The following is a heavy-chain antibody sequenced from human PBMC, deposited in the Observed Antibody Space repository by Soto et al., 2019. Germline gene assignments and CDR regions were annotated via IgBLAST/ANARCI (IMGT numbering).Heavy chain of an antibody. CDR3: ARGTTMVRGVIIILYYYGMDV. V-gene: IGHV4-34*01. Sequence: PSETLSLTCAVYGGSFSGYYWSWIRQPPGKGLEWIGEINHSGSTNYSPSLKSRVTISVDTSKNQFSLKLSSVTAADTAVYYCARGTTMVRGVIIILYYYGMDVWGKGTTVTV. D-gene: IGHD3-10*01. J-gene: IGHJ6*04. CDR2: INHSGST. CDR1: GGSFSGYY.